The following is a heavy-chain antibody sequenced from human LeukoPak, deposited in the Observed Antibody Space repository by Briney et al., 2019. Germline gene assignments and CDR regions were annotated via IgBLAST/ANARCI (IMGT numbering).Heavy chain of an antibody. V-gene: IGHV3-33*01. Sequence: GGSLRLSCAASGFTFSSYGMHWVRQAPGKGVEGVAVIWYDGSNKYCADSVKGRFTISRDNSKNTLYLQMNSLRAEDTAVYYCARVARIAAAGSFDYWGQGALVTVSS. D-gene: IGHD6-13*01. J-gene: IGHJ4*02. CDR2: IWYDGSNK. CDR1: GFTFSSYG. CDR3: ARVARIAAAGSFDY.